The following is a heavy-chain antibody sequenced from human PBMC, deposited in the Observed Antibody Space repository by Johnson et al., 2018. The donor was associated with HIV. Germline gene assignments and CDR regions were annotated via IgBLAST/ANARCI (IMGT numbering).Heavy chain of an antibody. Sequence: VQLVESGGGLVQPVGSLRLSCAASGFTFSSYEMNWVRQAPGEGLEWISYITRSGSSIYYADSVEGRFTISRDNTKNSLYLQMNSLRAEDTAVFYCARDKQVLITTFDAFDIWGQGTMVTVSS. CDR2: ITRSGSSI. CDR1: GFTFSSYE. CDR3: ARDKQVLITTFDAFDI. V-gene: IGHV3-48*03. D-gene: IGHD3-22*01. J-gene: IGHJ3*02.